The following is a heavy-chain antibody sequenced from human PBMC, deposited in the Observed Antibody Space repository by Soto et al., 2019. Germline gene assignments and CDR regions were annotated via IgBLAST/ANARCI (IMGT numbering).Heavy chain of an antibody. CDR1: GGSMRNYF. V-gene: IGHV4-59*01. D-gene: IGHD6-13*01. CDR3: AAGEASSRTLAPYYLNF. J-gene: IGHJ4*02. Sequence: SETLSLTCIASGGSMRNYFWTWIRQTPGKGLEWIGYIHYSGATSFFSSYNSSLRGRVTISEDTSKNQFSLKLLSVTSEDTAVYFCAAGEASSRTLAPYYLNFWGQGTLVTVSS. CDR2: IHYSGATSFFS.